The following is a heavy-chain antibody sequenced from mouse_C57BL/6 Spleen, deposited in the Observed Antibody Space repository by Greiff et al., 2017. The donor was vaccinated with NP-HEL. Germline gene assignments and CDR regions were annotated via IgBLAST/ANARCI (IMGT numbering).Heavy chain of an antibody. V-gene: IGHV3-6*01. D-gene: IGHD1-1*01. Sequence: EVQLVESGPGLVKPSQSLSLTCSVTGYSITSGYYWNWIRQFPGNKLEWMGYISYDGSNNYNPSLKNRISITRDTSKNQFFLKLNSVTTEDTATYYCPREVVYYGSSYSDYFDYWGQGTTLTVSS. CDR2: ISYDGSN. CDR1: GYSITSGYY. J-gene: IGHJ2*01. CDR3: PREVVYYGSSYSDYFDY.